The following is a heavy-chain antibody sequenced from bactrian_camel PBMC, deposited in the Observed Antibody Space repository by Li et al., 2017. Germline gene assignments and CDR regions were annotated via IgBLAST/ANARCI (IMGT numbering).Heavy chain of an antibody. CDR2: INHGSTSA. CDR3: AANLCRTGYVSDYGHNY. CDR1: GFTFSSYG. D-gene: IGHD3*01. V-gene: IGHV3S40*01. J-gene: IGHJ4*01. Sequence: DVQLVESGGGLVQPGGSLKLSCAASGFTFSSYGMTWVRQAPGKGLEWVSAINHGSTSAYYADSVKGRFTISRDNAKNTLYLQLNSLKTDDTAMYYCAANLCRTGYVSDYGHNYWGQGTQVTVS.